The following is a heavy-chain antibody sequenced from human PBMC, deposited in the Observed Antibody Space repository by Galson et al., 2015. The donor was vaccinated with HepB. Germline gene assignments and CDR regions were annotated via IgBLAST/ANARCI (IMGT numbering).Heavy chain of an antibody. D-gene: IGHD3-16*01. CDR1: GFTFSSYA. Sequence: SLRLSCAASGFTFSSYAMHWVRQAPGKGLEWVAVISYDGSNKYYADSVKGRFTISRDNSKNTLYLQMNSLRAEDTAVYYCARGFLGTLDYWGQGTLVTVSS. CDR3: ARGFLGTLDY. J-gene: IGHJ4*02. CDR2: ISYDGSNK. V-gene: IGHV3-30*04.